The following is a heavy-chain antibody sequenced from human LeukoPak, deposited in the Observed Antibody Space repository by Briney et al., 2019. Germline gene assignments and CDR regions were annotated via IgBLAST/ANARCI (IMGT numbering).Heavy chain of an antibody. CDR1: GFTFSIYD. CDR3: AKGGYNYNYLFDY. V-gene: IGHV3-23*01. Sequence: GGSLRLSCAASGFTFSIYDMSWVRQAPGKGLEWVSAISGSGSSTYYADSVKGHFTISRDNSKNTLLLQMNSLRVEDTAIYYCAKGGYNYNYLFDYWGQGALVTVSS. D-gene: IGHD5-18*01. J-gene: IGHJ4*02. CDR2: ISGSGSST.